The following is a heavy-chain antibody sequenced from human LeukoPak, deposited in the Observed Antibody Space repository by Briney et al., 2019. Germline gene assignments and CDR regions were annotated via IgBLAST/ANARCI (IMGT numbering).Heavy chain of an antibody. J-gene: IGHJ4*02. V-gene: IGHV3-9*01. CDR1: GFTFDDYA. D-gene: IGHD3-10*01. CDR2: ISWNSGSI. Sequence: PGRSLRLSCAASGFTFDDYAMHWVRQAPGKGLEWVSGISWNSGSIGYADSVKGRFTISRDNAKNSLYLQMNSLRAEDTALYYCAKDLNPTMEYYFDYWGQGTLVTVSS. CDR3: AKDLNPTMEYYFDY.